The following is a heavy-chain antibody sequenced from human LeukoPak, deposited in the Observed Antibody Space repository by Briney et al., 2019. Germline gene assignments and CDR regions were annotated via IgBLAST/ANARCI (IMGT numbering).Heavy chain of an antibody. J-gene: IGHJ6*02. CDR1: GFTFSDYY. V-gene: IGHV3-11*01. Sequence: GGSLRLSCAASGFTFSDYYMSWIRQAPGKGLGWVSYISSSGSTIYYADSVKGRFTISRDNAKNSLYLQMNSLRAEDTAVYYCAREAVVVVPAAMPARSYYYGMDVWGQGTTVTVSS. D-gene: IGHD2-2*01. CDR3: AREAVVVVPAAMPARSYYYGMDV. CDR2: ISSSGSTI.